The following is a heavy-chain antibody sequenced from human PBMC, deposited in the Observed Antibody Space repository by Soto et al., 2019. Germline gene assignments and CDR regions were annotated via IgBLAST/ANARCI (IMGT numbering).Heavy chain of an antibody. D-gene: IGHD3-10*01. CDR3: ARDTGRYGSGKHGMDV. CDR2: IYSGGST. J-gene: IGHJ6*02. V-gene: IGHV3-53*01. Sequence: EVQLVESGGGLIQPGGSLRLSCAASGFTVSSNYMSWVRQAPGKGLEWVSVIYSGGSTYYADSVKGRFTISRDNSKNTLYLQMSSLRAEDTAVYYCARDTGRYGSGKHGMDVWGQGTTVTVSS. CDR1: GFTVSSNY.